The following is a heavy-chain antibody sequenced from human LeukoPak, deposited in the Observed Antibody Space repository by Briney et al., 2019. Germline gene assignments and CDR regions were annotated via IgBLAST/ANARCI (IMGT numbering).Heavy chain of an antibody. CDR1: GYTFTSYD. Sequence: GASVKVSRKASGYTFTSYDINWVRQATGQGLEWMGWMNPNSGNTGYAQKFQGRVTMTRNTSISTAYMELSSLRSEDTAVYYCARGMVSSWYYSNWFDPWGQGTLVTVSS. V-gene: IGHV1-8*01. D-gene: IGHD6-13*01. CDR3: ARGMVSSWYYSNWFDP. CDR2: MNPNSGNT. J-gene: IGHJ5*02.